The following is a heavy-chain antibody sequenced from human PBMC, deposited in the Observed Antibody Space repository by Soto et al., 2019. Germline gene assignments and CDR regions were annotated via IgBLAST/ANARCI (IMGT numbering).Heavy chain of an antibody. CDR3: VKEGEESSSWPLLFGMDV. J-gene: IGHJ6*02. Sequence: GGSLRLSCSASGFTFSSYAMHWVRQAPGKGLEYVSAISSNGGSTYYADSVKGRFTISRDNSKNTLYLQMSSLRAEDTAVYYCVKEGEESSSWPLLFGMDVWGQGTTVTVSS. V-gene: IGHV3-64D*08. CDR2: ISSNGGST. D-gene: IGHD6-13*01. CDR1: GFTFSSYA.